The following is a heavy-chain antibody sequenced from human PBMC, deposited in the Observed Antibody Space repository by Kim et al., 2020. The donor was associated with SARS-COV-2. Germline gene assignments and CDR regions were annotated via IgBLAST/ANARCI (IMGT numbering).Heavy chain of an antibody. V-gene: IGHV4-61*01. CDR3: ARGAGYCSSTSCYALANGMDV. J-gene: IGHJ6*02. CDR2: IYYIGNT. Sequence: SETLSLTCTVSGGSVSSDSHYWSWIRQPPGKGLEWLGYIYYIGNTNSNPSLKSRVTISVDTSKNQFSLKLSSVTAADTAVYYCARGAGYCSSTSCYALANGMDVWGQGTTVTVSS. CDR1: GGSVSSDSHY. D-gene: IGHD2-2*01.